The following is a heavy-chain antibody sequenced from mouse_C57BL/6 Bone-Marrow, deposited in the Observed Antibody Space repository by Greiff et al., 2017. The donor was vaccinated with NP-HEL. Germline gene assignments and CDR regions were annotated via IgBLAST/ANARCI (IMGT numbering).Heavy chain of an antibody. CDR1: GYTFTTYW. V-gene: IGHV1-50*01. Sequence: VQLQQPGAELVKPGASVKLSCKASGYTFTTYWMQWVKQRPGQGLEWIGEIDPSDSYTNYNQKFKGKATLTVDTSSSTANMQLSSLRSEDSAVYYCARKAYYGRSYEFAYWGQGTLVTVSA. D-gene: IGHD1-1*01. CDR2: IDPSDSYT. J-gene: IGHJ3*01. CDR3: ARKAYYGRSYEFAY.